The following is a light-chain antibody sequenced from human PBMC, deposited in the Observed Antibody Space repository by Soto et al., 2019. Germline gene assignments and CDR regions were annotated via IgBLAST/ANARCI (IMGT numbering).Light chain of an antibody. CDR2: WAS. CDR3: QQYYSNPLT. Sequence: DIVMTQSPDSLAVSLGERATINCKSSQNVLYSSNNKNYLAWYQQRPGQPPKLLIYWASTRESGVPHRFSGSGSGTDFTLTISSLQAEDVAVYYCQQYYSNPLTFGQGTRLEIK. J-gene: IGKJ5*01. CDR1: QNVLYSSNNKNY. V-gene: IGKV4-1*01.